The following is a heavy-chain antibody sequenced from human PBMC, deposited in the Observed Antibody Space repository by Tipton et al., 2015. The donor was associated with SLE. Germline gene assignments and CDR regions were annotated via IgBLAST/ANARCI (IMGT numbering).Heavy chain of an antibody. Sequence: QVQLVQSGGGVVQPGGSLRLSCAASGFTFSSYGMHWVRQAPGKGLEWVAFIRYDGSNKYYADSVKGRFTISRDNSKNTLYLQMNSLRAEDTAVYYCAKGVLRCGGDCSSEYFQHWGQGTLVTVSS. CDR2: IRYDGSNK. CDR3: AKGVLRCGGDCSSEYFQH. CDR1: GFTFSSYG. D-gene: IGHD2-21*01. J-gene: IGHJ1*01. V-gene: IGHV3-30*02.